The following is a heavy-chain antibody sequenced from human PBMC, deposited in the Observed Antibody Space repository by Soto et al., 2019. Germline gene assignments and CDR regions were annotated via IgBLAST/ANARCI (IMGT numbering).Heavy chain of an antibody. V-gene: IGHV2-5*02. Sequence: QITLKESGPTLVKPTQSLTPTCTVSGFSLSGDGVGVGWIRQPPGKALEWLALIYWDDDQRYSPSLKTRLTSTKDTSKNQMVRTMTNMDPVDTATYYCAHAFGGTSWPNDAFDIWGQGTVVTVSS. CDR1: GFSLSGDGVG. CDR3: AHAFGGTSWPNDAFDI. D-gene: IGHD3-3*02. CDR2: IYWDDDQ. J-gene: IGHJ3*02.